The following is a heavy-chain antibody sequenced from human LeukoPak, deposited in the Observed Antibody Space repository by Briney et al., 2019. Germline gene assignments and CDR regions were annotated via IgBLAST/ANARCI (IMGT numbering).Heavy chain of an antibody. V-gene: IGHV4-31*03. J-gene: IGHJ5*02. D-gene: IGHD6-13*01. CDR3: ARLIAAAGTIWFDP. CDR2: IYYSGST. Sequence: PSETLSLTCTVSGGSISSGGYYWSWIRQHPGKGLEWIGYIYYSGSTYYNPSLKSRVTISVDTSKNQFSLKLSSVTAADTAVYYCARLIAAAGTIWFDPWGQGTLVTVSS. CDR1: GGSISSGGYY.